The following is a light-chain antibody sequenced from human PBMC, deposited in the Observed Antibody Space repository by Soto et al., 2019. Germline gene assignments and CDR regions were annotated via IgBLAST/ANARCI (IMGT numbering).Light chain of an antibody. J-gene: IGLJ2*01. CDR3: QSYNTYNHVV. V-gene: IGLV6-57*02. Sequence: NFMLTQPHSVSESPGKTVTISCTGSSDSLASNSVQWYQQRPGNAPYIVIYESDQRPSGVPHRFSGSIDRSSKSASLTISGLQPEDEADYYCQSYNTYNHVVFGGGTKVTVL. CDR1: SDSLASNS. CDR2: ESD.